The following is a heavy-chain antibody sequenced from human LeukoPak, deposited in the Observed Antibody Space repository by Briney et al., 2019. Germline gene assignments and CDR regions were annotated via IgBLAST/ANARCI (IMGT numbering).Heavy chain of an antibody. CDR2: IYSGGSK. D-gene: IGHD2-15*01. J-gene: IGHJ6*02. CDR3: AREWSRGGMDV. CDR1: GFTFSSNY. Sequence: PGGSLRLSCAASGFTFSSNYMSWVRQAPGKGLEWVSVIYSGGSKYYSDSVKGRFTISRDNSKNTLYLQMNSLRAEDTAVYYCAREWSRGGMDVWGQGTTVTVSS. V-gene: IGHV3-53*01.